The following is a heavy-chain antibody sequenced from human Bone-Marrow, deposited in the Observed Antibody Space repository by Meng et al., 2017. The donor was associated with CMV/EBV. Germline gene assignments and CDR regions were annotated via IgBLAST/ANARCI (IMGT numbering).Heavy chain of an antibody. D-gene: IGHD6-13*01. Sequence: QVQLVQSGSEVKKPGASVKGSCKDSGYHFTGYFMHWVRQAPGQGLEWMGWINPNSGGTNYAQKFQGRVTMTRDTSISTAYMELSRLRSDDTAVYYCAREREQQLVPDYWGQGTLVTVSS. J-gene: IGHJ4*02. CDR3: AREREQQLVPDY. V-gene: IGHV1-2*02. CDR2: INPNSGGT. CDR1: GYHFTGYF.